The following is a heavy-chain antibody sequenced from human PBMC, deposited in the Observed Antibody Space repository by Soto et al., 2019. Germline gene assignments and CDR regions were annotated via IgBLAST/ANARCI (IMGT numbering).Heavy chain of an antibody. Sequence: QITLKESGPTLVKPTQTLTLTCTFSGFSLSTSGVGVGWIRQPPGKALEWLALIYWDDDKRYSPSLKSRLTITKDTSKNQVVLTMTNMDPVDTATYYCAHSRYCSGGSCYYTYYFDYWGQGTLVTVSS. CDR2: IYWDDDK. CDR1: GFSLSTSGVG. D-gene: IGHD2-15*01. CDR3: AHSRYCSGGSCYYTYYFDY. V-gene: IGHV2-5*02. J-gene: IGHJ4*02.